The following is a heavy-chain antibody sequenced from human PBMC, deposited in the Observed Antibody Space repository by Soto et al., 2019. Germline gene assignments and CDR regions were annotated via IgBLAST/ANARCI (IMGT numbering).Heavy chain of an antibody. V-gene: IGHV3-33*01. CDR3: ARLYTWIMDY. J-gene: IGHJ4*02. CDR1: GFNFRNYG. Sequence: GGSLRRSCAASGFNFRNYGMHWVRQAPGKGLEWVSIIGYDGSNKYYADSVKGRFTISRDNSKNTLYLQIDSLRAEDTAVYYCARLYTWIMDYWGQGTMVTVSS. D-gene: IGHD5-12*01. CDR2: IGYDGSNK.